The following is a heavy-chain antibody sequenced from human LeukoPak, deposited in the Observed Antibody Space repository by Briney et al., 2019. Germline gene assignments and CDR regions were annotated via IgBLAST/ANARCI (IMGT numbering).Heavy chain of an antibody. CDR2: ISGDEIWT. J-gene: IGHJ3*02. D-gene: IGHD3-22*01. V-gene: IGHV3-74*01. CDR3: AREYNSGPKQTDAFDI. Sequence: GGSLRLSFAASGFTFINHWMHWVRQAPGKGLVWVSRISGDEIWTSYADSVKGRFIISRDNAKDTLYLQMNSLRTEDTAVYYCAREYNSGPKQTDAFDIWGQGTMVTVSS. CDR1: GFTFINHW.